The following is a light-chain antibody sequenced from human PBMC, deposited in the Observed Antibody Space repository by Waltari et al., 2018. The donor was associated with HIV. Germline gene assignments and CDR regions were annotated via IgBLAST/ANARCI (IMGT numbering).Light chain of an antibody. CDR1: SLRSYY. CDR2: TNN. J-gene: IGLJ1*01. CDR3: TSRDSSGNHPV. Sequence: SSDLTQDPAVSVALGQTVRITCQGDSLRSYYPSWYHQRPGDPPVLVVYTNNNRPSGIPDRFSASTSGNTASLTITGAQAEDDGDYYCTSRDSSGNHPVFGSGTKLTVL. V-gene: IGLV3-19*01.